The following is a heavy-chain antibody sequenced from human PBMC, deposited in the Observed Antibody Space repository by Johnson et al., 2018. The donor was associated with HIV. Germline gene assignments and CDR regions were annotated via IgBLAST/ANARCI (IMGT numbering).Heavy chain of an antibody. CDR3: ARERSGWYGDAFDI. D-gene: IGHD6-19*01. CDR1: GFTFSNYG. V-gene: IGHV3-7*03. Sequence: VQLVESGGGVVQPGRSLRLSCAASGFTFSNYGMHWVRQAPGKGLEWVANIKQDGSEKYYVDSVKGRFTISRDNAKNSLYLQMNSLRAEDTAVYYCARERSGWYGDAFDIWGQGTMVTVSS. CDR2: IKQDGSEK. J-gene: IGHJ3*02.